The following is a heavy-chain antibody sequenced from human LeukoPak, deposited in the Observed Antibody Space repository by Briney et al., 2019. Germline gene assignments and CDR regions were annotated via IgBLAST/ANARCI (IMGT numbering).Heavy chain of an antibody. CDR1: GFTFSDYY. J-gene: IGHJ2*01. V-gene: IGHV3-11*01. CDR3: ARAKLGIGNWYLDL. CDR2: ISSSGTTI. Sequence: PGGSLRLSCAASGFTFSDYYMSWIRQAPGKGLEWVSYISSSGTTISYADSVKGRFTISRDNAKNSLYLQMNSLRAEDTAVYYCARAKLGIGNWYLDLWGRGTLVTVSS. D-gene: IGHD7-27*01.